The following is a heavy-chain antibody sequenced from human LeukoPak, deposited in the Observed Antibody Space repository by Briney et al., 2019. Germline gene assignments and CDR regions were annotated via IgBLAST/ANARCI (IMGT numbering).Heavy chain of an antibody. CDR3: ARVLGSSWYAGVGAFDI. CDR1: GYTFTSYA. J-gene: IGHJ3*02. V-gene: IGHV1-3*01. D-gene: IGHD6-13*01. CDR2: INAGNGNT. Sequence: ASVKVSCRASGYTFTSYAMHWVRQAPGQRLEWMGWINAGNGNTKYSQKFQGRVTITRDTSASTAYMELSSLRSEDTAVYYCARVLGSSWYAGVGAFDIWGQGTMVTVSS.